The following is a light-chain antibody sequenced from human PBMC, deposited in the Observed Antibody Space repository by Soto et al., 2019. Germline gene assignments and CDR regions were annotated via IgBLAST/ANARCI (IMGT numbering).Light chain of an antibody. CDR1: QSISSY. CDR2: AAS. CDR3: QQSYSTPLT. V-gene: IGKV1-39*01. J-gene: IGKJ4*01. Sequence: DIQMTQSPPSLSASVVDRVTITCRASQSISSYLNWYQQKPGKAPKLLIYAASSLQSGVPSRFSGSGSGTDFTLTISSLQPEDFATYYCQQSYSTPLTFGGGTKVDIK.